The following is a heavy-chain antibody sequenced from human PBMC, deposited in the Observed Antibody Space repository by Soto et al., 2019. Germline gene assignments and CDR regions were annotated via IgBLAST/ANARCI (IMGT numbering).Heavy chain of an antibody. D-gene: IGHD3-10*01. CDR3: ARGPISMVRGTTPSLDY. CDR1: GFTFSDHY. CDR2: TRNKAHSYTT. V-gene: IGHV3-72*01. Sequence: EVQLVESGGGLVQPGGSLRLSCAVSGFTFSDHYINWVRQAPGKGLEWVGRTRNKAHSYTTEYAASVKGRFTISRDDSXNXXDLQMNSLKPEDTAVYYCARGPISMVRGTTPSLDYWGQGTLVTVSS. J-gene: IGHJ4*02.